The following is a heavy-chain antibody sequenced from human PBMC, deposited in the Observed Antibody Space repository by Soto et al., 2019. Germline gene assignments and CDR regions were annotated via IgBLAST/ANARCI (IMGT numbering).Heavy chain of an antibody. J-gene: IGHJ6*03. CDR2: IYYSGST. Sequence: SETLSLTCTVSGGSISSYYWSWIRQPPGKGLEWIGYIYYSGSTNYNPSLKSRVTISVDTSKNQFSLKLSSVTAADTAVYYCARVYDYIWGSYRPHYYYYMDVWGKGTTVTVSS. CDR1: GGSISSYY. CDR3: ARVYDYIWGSYRPHYYYYMDV. D-gene: IGHD3-16*02. V-gene: IGHV4-59*01.